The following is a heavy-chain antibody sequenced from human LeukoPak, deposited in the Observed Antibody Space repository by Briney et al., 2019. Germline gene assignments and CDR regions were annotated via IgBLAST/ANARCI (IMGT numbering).Heavy chain of an antibody. V-gene: IGHV4-34*01. CDR3: ARGGPHYHYVWWSYRRAGTTNWFDP. D-gene: IGHD3-16*02. CDR2: IKHTTNT. Sequence: SATLPLNSATYATHYSVNSWRCTRHPPGKGMDPIRAIKHTTNTNQSPSLKSRVTISVDTSKTQFSLKLSSVTAADTAVYYCARGGPHYHYVWWSYRRAGTTNWFDPWGQGTLVTVSS. J-gene: IGHJ5*02. CDR1: ATHYSVNS.